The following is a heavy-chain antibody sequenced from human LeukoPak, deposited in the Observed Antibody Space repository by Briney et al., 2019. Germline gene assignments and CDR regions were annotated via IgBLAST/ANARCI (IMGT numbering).Heavy chain of an antibody. CDR2: INPKIGGT. CDR1: GYTFTDYY. CDR3: ARGREHSSSRYIIVGNYYGMDV. V-gene: IGHV1-2*02. J-gene: IGHJ6*02. Sequence: GASVTVSCKASGYTFTDYYIHWVRQAPGQGLEWMGWINPKIGGTNYAQKFQGRVTMTRNTSISTAYMELSSLRSEDTAVYYCARGREHSSSRYIIVGNYYGMDVWGQGTTVTVSS. D-gene: IGHD6-13*01.